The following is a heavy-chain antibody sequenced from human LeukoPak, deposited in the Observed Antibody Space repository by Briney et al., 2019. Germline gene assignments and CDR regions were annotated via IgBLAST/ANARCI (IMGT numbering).Heavy chain of an antibody. D-gene: IGHD3-10*01. Sequence: SETLSLTCTVSGGSISSSSYYWGWIRQPPAKGLEWIGSIYYSGSTYYNPSLKSRVTMSVDTSKNQFSLKLSSVTAADTAVYYCATAYLPYGAVLGFDPWGQGTLVTVSS. CDR1: GGSISSSSYY. J-gene: IGHJ5*02. CDR2: IYYSGST. V-gene: IGHV4-39*07. CDR3: ATAYLPYGAVLGFDP.